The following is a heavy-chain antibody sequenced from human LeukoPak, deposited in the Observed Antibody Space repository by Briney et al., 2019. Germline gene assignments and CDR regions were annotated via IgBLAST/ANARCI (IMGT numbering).Heavy chain of an antibody. Sequence: AAVKVSCKASGYTFTSYYMHWVRQPPGQGLEWMGIFNPSGGSTSYDQKFQGRVTMTRDTSTSTVYMELSSLRSEDTAVYYCARAPPIGPGEHFTWFDPWGQGTLVTVSS. CDR1: GYTFTSYY. V-gene: IGHV1-46*01. D-gene: IGHD3-10*01. CDR3: ARAPPIGPGEHFTWFDP. J-gene: IGHJ5*02. CDR2: FNPSGGST.